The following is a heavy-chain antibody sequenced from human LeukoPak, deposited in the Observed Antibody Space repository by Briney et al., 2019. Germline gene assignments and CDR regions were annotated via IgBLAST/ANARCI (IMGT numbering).Heavy chain of an antibody. D-gene: IGHD3-10*01. CDR1: GYTFTGYY. Sequence: GASVKVSCKASGYTFTGYYMHWVRQAPGQGLEWMGRINPNSGGTNYAQKFQGRVTMARDTSISTAYMELSRLRSDDTAVYYCARDRITMVRGVYNWFDPWGQGTLVTVSS. CDR3: ARDRITMVRGVYNWFDP. CDR2: INPNSGGT. V-gene: IGHV1-2*06. J-gene: IGHJ5*02.